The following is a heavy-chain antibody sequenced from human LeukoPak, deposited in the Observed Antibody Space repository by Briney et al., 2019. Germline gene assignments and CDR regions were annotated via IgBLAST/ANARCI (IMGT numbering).Heavy chain of an antibody. CDR1: GCTFGDYA. CDR2: IRSKAYGGTT. J-gene: IGHJ4*02. D-gene: IGHD2-15*01. Sequence: GGSLRLSCTASGCTFGDYAMSWVRQAPGKGLEWVSFIRSKAYGGTTEYAASVKGRFTISRDDSKSIAYLQMNSLKTEDTAVYYGTICSGGSCYPQYYFDYWGQGTLVTVSS. V-gene: IGHV3-49*04. CDR3: TICSGGSCYPQYYFDY.